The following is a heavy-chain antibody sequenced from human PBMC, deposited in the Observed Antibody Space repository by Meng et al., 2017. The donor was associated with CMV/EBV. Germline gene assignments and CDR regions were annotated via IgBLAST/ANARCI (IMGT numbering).Heavy chain of an antibody. CDR1: GGSISSGDYY. CDR2: IYYSGST. D-gene: IGHD1-14*01. Sequence: VRPQESGPGLVKPSQTLSLTRTVSGGSISSGDYYWSWIRQPPGKGLEWIVYIYYSGSTYYNPSLKSRVTISVDTSKNQFSLKLSSVTAADTAVYYCARVMGPNRTPYYFDYWGQGTLVTVSS. V-gene: IGHV4-30-4*08. CDR3: ARVMGPNRTPYYFDY. J-gene: IGHJ4*02.